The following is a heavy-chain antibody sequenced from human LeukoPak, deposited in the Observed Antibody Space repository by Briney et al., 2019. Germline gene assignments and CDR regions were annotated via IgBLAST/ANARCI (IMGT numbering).Heavy chain of an antibody. D-gene: IGHD3-10*01. CDR3: ARDLGYGSGSYQFDY. J-gene: IGHJ4*02. V-gene: IGHV1-46*01. CDR1: GYTFTSYY. Sequence: GASVKVSCKASGYTFTSYYTHWVRQAPGQGLEWMGIINPSGGSTSYAQKFQGRVTMTRDTSTSTVYMELSSLRSEDTAVYYCARDLGYGSGSYQFDYWGQGTLVTVSS. CDR2: INPSGGST.